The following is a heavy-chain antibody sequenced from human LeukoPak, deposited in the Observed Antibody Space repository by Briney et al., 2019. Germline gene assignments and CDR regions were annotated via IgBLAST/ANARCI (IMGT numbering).Heavy chain of an antibody. CDR1: GFTFSSYS. Sequence: PGGSLRLSCAASGFTFSSYSMNWVRQAPGKGLEWVSAISGSGGSTYYADSVKGRFTISRDNSKNTLYLQMNSLRAEDTAVYYCQGSYSLYYYYGMDVWGQGTTVTVSS. J-gene: IGHJ6*02. D-gene: IGHD3-10*01. CDR2: ISGSGGST. CDR3: QGSYSLYYYYGMDV. V-gene: IGHV3-23*01.